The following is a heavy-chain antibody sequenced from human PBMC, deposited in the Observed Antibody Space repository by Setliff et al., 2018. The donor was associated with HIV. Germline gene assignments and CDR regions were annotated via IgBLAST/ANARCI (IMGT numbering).Heavy chain of an antibody. J-gene: IGHJ5*02. V-gene: IGHV4-61*01. CDR3: GRGWFDP. CDR1: SGSFSPDTYN. D-gene: IGHD3-10*01. Sequence: TSETLSLTCTVPSGSFSPDTYNWNWIRQTPGKGLEWIGTFFNSGSISYNPSLGSRVTMSVDTSESLFFLRLIFVTAADTGVYYCGRGWFDPWGQGTLVTVSS. CDR2: FFNSGSI.